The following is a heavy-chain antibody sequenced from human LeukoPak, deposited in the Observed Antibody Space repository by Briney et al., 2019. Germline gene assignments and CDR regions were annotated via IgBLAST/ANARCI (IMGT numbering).Heavy chain of an antibody. J-gene: IGHJ4*02. CDR3: ARDRIGTSGFDF. V-gene: IGHV6-1*01. CDR1: GDSVSSNSAA. CDR2: TYCRSKWYH. D-gene: IGHD1-1*01. Sequence: SQTLSLTCVISGDSVSSNSAAWNWIRQSPSRGLEWLGRTYCRSKWYHDYAVSVKSRMTFTPDTSKNQFSLQLNSVTPEDTAVYFCARDRIGTSGFDFWGQGTLVTVSS.